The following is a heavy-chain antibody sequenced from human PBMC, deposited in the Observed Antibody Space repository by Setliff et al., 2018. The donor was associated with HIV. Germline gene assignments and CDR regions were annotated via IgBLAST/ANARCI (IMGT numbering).Heavy chain of an antibody. CDR3: AREIGDYYDSSGYYPPTDYYYGMDV. CDR2: IIPVFGTT. J-gene: IGHJ6*02. V-gene: IGHV1-69*05. D-gene: IGHD3-22*01. CDR1: GGTFSSYA. Sequence: SVKVSCKASGGTFSSYAISWVRQAPGQGLDWMGGIIPVFGTTNYAQKFQGRVTITRDTSASTAYMELSSLRSEDTAVYYCAREIGDYYDSSGYYPPTDYYYGMDVWGQGTTVTVSS.